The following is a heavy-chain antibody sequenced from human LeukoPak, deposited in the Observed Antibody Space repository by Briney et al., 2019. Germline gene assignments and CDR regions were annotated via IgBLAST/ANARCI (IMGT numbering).Heavy chain of an antibody. CDR2: ISYDGSNK. V-gene: IGHV3-30*19. D-gene: IGHD2-2*01. CDR1: GFTFSSYG. Sequence: GGSLRLSCAASGFTFSSYGMHWVRQAPGKGLEWVAVISYDGSNKYYADSVKGRFTISRDNSKNTLYLQMNSLRAEDTAVYYCARDHVPRVVPAAYYFDYWGQGTLVTVSS. J-gene: IGHJ4*02. CDR3: ARDHVPRVVPAAYYFDY.